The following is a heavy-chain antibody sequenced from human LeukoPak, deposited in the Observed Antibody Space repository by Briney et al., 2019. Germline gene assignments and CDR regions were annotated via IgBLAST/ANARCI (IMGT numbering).Heavy chain of an antibody. Sequence: GGSLRLSCAASGLTVSSNYMSWVRQAPGKGLEWVSDVYSGGSTYYADSVKGRFTISRDISKNTLYLQMNSLRAEDTAVYYCAKVSGDIVVVLSLWAFDYWGQGTLVTVSS. CDR2: VYSGGST. J-gene: IGHJ4*02. CDR3: AKVSGDIVVVLSLWAFDY. D-gene: IGHD2-2*01. V-gene: IGHV3-53*01. CDR1: GLTVSSNY.